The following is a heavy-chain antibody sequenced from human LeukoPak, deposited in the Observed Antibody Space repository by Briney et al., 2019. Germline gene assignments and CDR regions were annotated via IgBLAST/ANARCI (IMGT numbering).Heavy chain of an antibody. CDR2: IYYSGST. D-gene: IGHD3-10*01. V-gene: IGHV4-39*07. CDR1: GGSISSSSYY. Sequence: PSETLSLTCTVSGGSISSSSYYWGWIRQPPGKGLEWIGSIYYSGSTYYNPSLKSRVTISVDTSKNQFSLKLSSVTAADTAVYYCTSGSYPYYFDYWGQGTLVTVSS. CDR3: TSGSYPYYFDY. J-gene: IGHJ4*02.